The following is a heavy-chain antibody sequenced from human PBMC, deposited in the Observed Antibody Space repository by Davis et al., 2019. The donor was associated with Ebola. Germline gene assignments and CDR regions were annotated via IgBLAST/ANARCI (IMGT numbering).Heavy chain of an antibody. CDR3: AIIVDPLVWELVDV. V-gene: IGHV1-3*01. D-gene: IGHD2-15*01. CDR1: GYTFSSYV. J-gene: IGHJ6*02. Sequence: AASVKVSCKTSGYTFSSYVIHWVRQAPGQGLEWMGWINADNGDTKYSQKLQGRVTITRDTSASTAYMELPSLISQDTAVYYCAIIVDPLVWELVDVWGQGTTVIVSS. CDR2: INADNGDT.